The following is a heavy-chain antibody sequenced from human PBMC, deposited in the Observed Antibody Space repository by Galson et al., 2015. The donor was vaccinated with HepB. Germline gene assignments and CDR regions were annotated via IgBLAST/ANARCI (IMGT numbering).Heavy chain of an antibody. CDR1: GYTFTSYG. Sequence: SVKVSCKASGYTFTSYGISWVRQAPGRGLEWMGWISAYNGNTNYAQKLQGRVTMTTDTSTSTAYMELRSLRSDDTAVYYCARDRSSSWYRDYYYGMDVWGQGTTVTVSS. J-gene: IGHJ6*02. V-gene: IGHV1-18*04. D-gene: IGHD6-13*01. CDR2: ISAYNGNT. CDR3: ARDRSSSWYRDYYYGMDV.